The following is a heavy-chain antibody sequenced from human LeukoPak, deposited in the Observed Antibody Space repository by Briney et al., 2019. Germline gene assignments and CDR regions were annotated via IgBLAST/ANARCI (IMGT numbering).Heavy chain of an antibody. Sequence: SETLSLTCTVSGGSISSGDYYWSWIRQPPGKGLEWIGYIYYSGSTYYNPSLKGRVTISVDTSKNQFSLKLSSVTAADTAVYYCARHATLRSSWYYFAYWGQGPLVTVSS. D-gene: IGHD6-13*01. CDR3: ARHATLRSSWYYFAY. CDR1: GGSISSGDYY. J-gene: IGHJ4*02. CDR2: IYYSGST. V-gene: IGHV4-30-4*01.